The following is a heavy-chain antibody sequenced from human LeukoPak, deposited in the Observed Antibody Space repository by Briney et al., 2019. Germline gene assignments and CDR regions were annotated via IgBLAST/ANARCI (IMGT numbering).Heavy chain of an antibody. Sequence: PGGSLRLSCAASGFTFSNAWMSWVRQAPGKGLEWVANIKEDGSETYYVDSVKGRFTISRDNAKNSLYLQMNSLRAEDTAVYYCARYLYHSSAFDYWGQGTLVTVSS. CDR1: GFTFSNAW. D-gene: IGHD3-22*01. J-gene: IGHJ4*02. CDR3: ARYLYHSSAFDY. CDR2: IKEDGSET. V-gene: IGHV3-7*05.